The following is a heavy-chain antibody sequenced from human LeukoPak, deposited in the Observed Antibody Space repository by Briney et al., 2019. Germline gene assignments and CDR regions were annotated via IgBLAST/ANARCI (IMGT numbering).Heavy chain of an antibody. CDR1: GASISGYY. D-gene: IGHD3-22*01. CDR3: ARVLLGSGSST. CDR2: VYYSGIT. V-gene: IGHV4-59*01. Sequence: SETLSLTCSVSGASISGYYYNWIRQPPGKGLEWIGYVYYSGITNFNPSLKSRVTMSVDTSKNQFSLRVSSVTAADTAVYYCARVLLGSGSSTWGQGTLATVSS. J-gene: IGHJ5*02.